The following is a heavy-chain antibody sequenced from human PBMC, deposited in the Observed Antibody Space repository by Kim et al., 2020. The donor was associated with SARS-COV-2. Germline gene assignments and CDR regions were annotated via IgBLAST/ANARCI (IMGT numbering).Heavy chain of an antibody. CDR1: GGSISSSNW. CDR3: ARVIWDNWNDGTRAFFDY. D-gene: IGHD1-1*01. V-gene: IGHV4-4*02. J-gene: IGHJ4*02. CDR2: IYHSGST. Sequence: SETLSLTCAVSGGSISSSNWWSWVRQPPGKGLEWIGEIYHSGSTNYNPSLKSRVTISVDKSKNQFSLKLSSVTAADTAVYYCARVIWDNWNDGTRAFFDYWGQGTLVTVSS.